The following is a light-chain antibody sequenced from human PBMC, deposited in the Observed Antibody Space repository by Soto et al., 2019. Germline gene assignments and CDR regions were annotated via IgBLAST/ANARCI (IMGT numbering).Light chain of an antibody. Sequence: EIVLSQSPCTLPLSPGERATLSCRASQSVSSGYLAWYQHMPGQAPRLLIYGASSRATGIPDRFSGSGSGTDFTLTISRLEPEDFAVYYCQQYGSSPTFGQGTKVDIK. J-gene: IGKJ1*01. CDR3: QQYGSSPT. V-gene: IGKV3-20*01. CDR1: QSVSSGY. CDR2: GAS.